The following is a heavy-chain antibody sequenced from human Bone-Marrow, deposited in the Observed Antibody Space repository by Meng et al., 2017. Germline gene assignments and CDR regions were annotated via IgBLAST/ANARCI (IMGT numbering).Heavy chain of an antibody. CDR1: GGTFSSYA. Sequence: QVQLGESGAGVKKPGSSVKVSCKASGGTFSSYAISWVRQAPGQGLEWMGGIIPIFGTANYAQKFQGRVTITTDESTSTAYMELSSLRSEDTAVYYCARGPASGDYGWFDPWGQGTLVTVSS. V-gene: IGHV1-69*05. CDR3: ARGPASGDYGWFDP. D-gene: IGHD4-17*01. CDR2: IIPIFGTA. J-gene: IGHJ5*02.